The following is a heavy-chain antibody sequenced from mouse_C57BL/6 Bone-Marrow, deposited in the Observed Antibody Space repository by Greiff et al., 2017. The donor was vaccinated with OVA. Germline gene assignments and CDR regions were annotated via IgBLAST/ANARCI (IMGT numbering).Heavy chain of an antibody. J-gene: IGHJ1*03. D-gene: IGHD2-4*01. CDR2: IDPANGNT. CDR3: ARYSYDYDWYFDV. Sequence: VQLKESVAELVRPGASVKLSCTASGFNIKNTYMHWVKQRPEQGLEWIGRIDPANGNTKYAPKFQGKATITADTSSNTAYLQLSSLTSEDTATYYCARYSYDYDWYFDVWGTGTTVTVSS. V-gene: IGHV14-3*01. CDR1: GFNIKNTY.